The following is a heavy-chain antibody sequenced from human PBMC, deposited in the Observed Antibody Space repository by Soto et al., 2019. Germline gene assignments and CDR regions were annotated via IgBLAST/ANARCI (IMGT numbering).Heavy chain of an antibody. CDR3: ARHGYFGSGTYYIPDY. D-gene: IGHD3-10*01. Sequence: SETLSLTCTVSGGSISSYYWGWIRQPPGRGLEWVATIYYTGSTNYNPSLESRVTISIDTSKNQFSLKLSSVTAADTAVYYCARHGYFGSGTYYIPDYWGQGTLVTVSS. CDR1: GGSISSYY. J-gene: IGHJ4*02. CDR2: IYYTGST. V-gene: IGHV4-39*01.